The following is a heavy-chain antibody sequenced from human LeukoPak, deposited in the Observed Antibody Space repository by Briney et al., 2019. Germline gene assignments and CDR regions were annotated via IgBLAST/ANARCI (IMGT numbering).Heavy chain of an antibody. Sequence: HGESLKISCKGSGYSFTSYWVGWVRQMPGKGLEWMGIIYPGDSDIRYSPSFQGQVTISADKSISTAYLQWSSLKASDTAMYYCARRYCSGGSCFDSWGQGTLVTVSP. V-gene: IGHV5-51*01. D-gene: IGHD2-15*01. CDR1: GYSFTSYW. J-gene: IGHJ4*02. CDR2: IYPGDSDI. CDR3: ARRYCSGGSCFDS.